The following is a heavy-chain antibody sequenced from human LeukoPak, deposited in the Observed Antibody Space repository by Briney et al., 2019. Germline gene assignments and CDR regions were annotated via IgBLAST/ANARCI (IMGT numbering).Heavy chain of an antibody. Sequence: TSETLSLTCTVPGGSISSGGYYWSWIRQHPGEGLEWIGYIYYSGSTYYNPSLKSRVTISVDTSKNQFSLKLSSVTAADTAVYYYARYDSSGYHNEYFDYWGQGTLVTVSS. J-gene: IGHJ4*02. CDR1: GGSISSGGYY. CDR2: IYYSGST. D-gene: IGHD3-22*01. CDR3: ARYDSSGYHNEYFDY. V-gene: IGHV4-31*03.